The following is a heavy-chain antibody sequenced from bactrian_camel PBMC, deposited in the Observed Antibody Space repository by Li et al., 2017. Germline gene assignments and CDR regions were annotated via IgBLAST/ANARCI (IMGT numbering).Heavy chain of an antibody. CDR1: GDTRSSYC. Sequence: VQLVESGGGSVQAGGSLTLSCAASGDTRSSYCMGWFRQAPGKWLDWVAFIDRGDGRAYYKDLVKGRFAITRDDAKNTVYLQMNDLKPEDTAMYYCAAKSVLSKSLALDDYNDWGQGTQVTVS. V-gene: IGHV3S35*01. CDR3: AAKSVLSKSLALDDYND. CDR2: IDRGDGRA. D-gene: IGHD4*01. J-gene: IGHJ4*01.